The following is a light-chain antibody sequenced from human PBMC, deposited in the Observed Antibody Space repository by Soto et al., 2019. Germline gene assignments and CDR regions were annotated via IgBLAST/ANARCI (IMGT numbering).Light chain of an antibody. CDR1: SSNIGSNT. CDR2: SND. CDR3: AAWDDSLNVVV. Sequence: QSALTQPPSTSGTPGQRVTISCSGSSSNIGSNTVNWYQQLPGAAPKLLIYSNDQRHSGVPDRLSGSKSGTSASLAFSGLQSEDEADYYCAAWDDSLNVVVFGGGTKLTVL. V-gene: IGLV1-44*01. J-gene: IGLJ2*01.